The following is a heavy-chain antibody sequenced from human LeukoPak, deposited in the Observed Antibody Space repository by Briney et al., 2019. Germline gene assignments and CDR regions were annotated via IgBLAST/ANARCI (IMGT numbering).Heavy chain of an antibody. V-gene: IGHV3-33*01. CDR1: GFTFSSHG. CDR2: IWCGRSNK. CDR3: ARDQGTSTTAPKRKGRFDP. Sequence: PGRSLRLSCAASGFTFSSHGMHWVRQAPGKGLEWVALIWCGRSNKEYADSVKGRFTISRDNSKNTLYLQMDSLRDEDTAVYYCARDQGTSTTAPKRKGRFDPWGQGTLVTVSS. J-gene: IGHJ5*02. D-gene: IGHD1-1*01.